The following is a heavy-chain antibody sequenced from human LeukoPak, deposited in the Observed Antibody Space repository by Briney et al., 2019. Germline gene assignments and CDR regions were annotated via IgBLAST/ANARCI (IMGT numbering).Heavy chain of an antibody. CDR1: GFTFSSYA. V-gene: IGHV3-30-3*01. CDR3: ARGHHYDILTGYADDAFDI. D-gene: IGHD3-9*01. J-gene: IGHJ3*02. Sequence: GGSLRLSCAASGFTFSSYAMHWVRQAPGKGLEWVAVISYDGSNKYYADSVKGRITISRDNSKNTLYPQMNSLRAEDAAVYYCARGHHYDILTGYADDAFDIWGQGTMVTVSS. CDR2: ISYDGSNK.